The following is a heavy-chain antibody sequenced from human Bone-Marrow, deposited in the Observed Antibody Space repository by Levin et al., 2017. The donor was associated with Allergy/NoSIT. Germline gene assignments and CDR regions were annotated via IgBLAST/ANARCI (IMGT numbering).Heavy chain of an antibody. J-gene: IGHJ2*01. CDR2: INPNSGGS. D-gene: IGHD7-27*01. V-gene: IGHV1-2*02. CDR3: ARDPGLGISELYWYFDL. Sequence: GESLKISCKTSGYSFTGYYIHWVRQAPGQGLEWMGWINPNSGGSDSAQRFQGRVTMTRDTSISTAYMELSGLRSDDTAVYYCARDPGLGISELYWYFDLWGRGTLLNVSS. CDR1: GYSFTGYY.